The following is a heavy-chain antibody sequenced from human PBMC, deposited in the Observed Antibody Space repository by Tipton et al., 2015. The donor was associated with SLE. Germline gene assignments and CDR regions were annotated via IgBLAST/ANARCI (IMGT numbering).Heavy chain of an antibody. CDR1: GGSFSGYY. V-gene: IGHV4-34*01. CDR3: ARGRLCTAGMCNPNTFDY. D-gene: IGHD2-8*02. CDR2: ISHGGST. J-gene: IGHJ4*02. Sequence: TPSLTCAVYGGSFSGYYWTWIRQTPGKGLEWIGEISHGGSTNYNPSLKTRVTMSVDTSKKQFSLKLGSVTAADTAVYYCARGRLCTAGMCNPNTFDYWGQGTLVTVSS.